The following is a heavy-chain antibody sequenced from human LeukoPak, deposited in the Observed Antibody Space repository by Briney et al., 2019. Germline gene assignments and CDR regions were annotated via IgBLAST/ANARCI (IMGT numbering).Heavy chain of an antibody. D-gene: IGHD3-22*01. V-gene: IGHV3-21*01. CDR2: ISSSSSYI. CDR3: ARDPVRPDDSSGFSLYFDY. CDR1: GFTFSSYS. J-gene: IGHJ4*02. Sequence: GGSLRLSCAASGFTFSSYSMTWVRQAPGKGLEWVSSISSSSSYIYYADSVKGRFAISRDNAKNSLYLQMNSLRAEDTAVYYCARDPVRPDDSSGFSLYFDYWGQGTLVTVSS.